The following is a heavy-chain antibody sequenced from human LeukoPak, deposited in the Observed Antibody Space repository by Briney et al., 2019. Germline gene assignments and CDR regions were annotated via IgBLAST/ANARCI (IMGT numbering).Heavy chain of an antibody. J-gene: IGHJ6*02. V-gene: IGHV4-30-2*01. CDR1: GGSISSGGYS. CDR2: IYHSGST. Sequence: PSQTLSLTCAVSGGSISSGGYSWSWIRQPPGKGLEWIGYIYHSGSTYYNPSLKSRVTISVDRSKNQFSLKLSSVTAADTAAYYCARSTMVRGAIYGMDVWGQGTTVTVSS. CDR3: ARSTMVRGAIYGMDV. D-gene: IGHD3-10*01.